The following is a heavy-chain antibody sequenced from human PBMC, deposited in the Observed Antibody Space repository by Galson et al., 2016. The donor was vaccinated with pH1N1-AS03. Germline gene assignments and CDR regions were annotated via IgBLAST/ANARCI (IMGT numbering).Heavy chain of an antibody. Sequence: SLRLSCAASGFTFSIYAMAWVRQAPGKGLEWVSTIGGIDGTTYYADSVKGRFTISRDNSKNTLFLHMNSLRAEDAAIYYCTKDGRPYYNDYWGQGTQVIVSS. CDR3: TKDGRPYYNDY. CDR2: IGGIDGTT. D-gene: IGHD3-10*01. J-gene: IGHJ4*02. CDR1: GFTFSIYA. V-gene: IGHV3-23*01.